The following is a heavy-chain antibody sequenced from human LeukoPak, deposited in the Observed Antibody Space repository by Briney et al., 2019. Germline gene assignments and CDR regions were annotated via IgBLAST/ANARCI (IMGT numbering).Heavy chain of an antibody. CDR3: VRAGYRDAYNL. Sequence: QPGGSQRLSCAASGFDFNTYLMDRVRQVPGKGLVWVSRINSDGTNTIYADSVKGRFTISRDNAKNTLSLQMTSLRAEDTAVYYCVRAGYRDAYNLWGQGTLVTVSS. V-gene: IGHV3-74*01. D-gene: IGHD5-24*01. CDR1: GFDFNTYL. J-gene: IGHJ4*02. CDR2: INSDGTNT.